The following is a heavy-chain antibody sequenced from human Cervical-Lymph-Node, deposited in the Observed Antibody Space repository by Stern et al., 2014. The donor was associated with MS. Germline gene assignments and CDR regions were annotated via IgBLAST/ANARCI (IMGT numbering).Heavy chain of an antibody. D-gene: IGHD1-26*01. Sequence: QITLKESGPTLVKPTQTLTLTCTFSGFSFDTSGVGVGWVRQPPGKALEWLALIYWDDEKRYSPSLKSRLTVTKDTSKNQVVLTLTNMDPVDTATYYCAHTFSGRRHYYYGMDVWGQGTTVTVSS. CDR1: GFSFDTSGVG. CDR2: IYWDDEK. V-gene: IGHV2-5*02. J-gene: IGHJ6*02. CDR3: AHTFSGRRHYYYGMDV.